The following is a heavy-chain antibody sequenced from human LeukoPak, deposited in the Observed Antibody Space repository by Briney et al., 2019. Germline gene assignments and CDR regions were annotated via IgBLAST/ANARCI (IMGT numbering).Heavy chain of an antibody. Sequence: GGSLRLSCAASGFTFSSYAMSWVRQAPGKGLEWVSAISGNGGSTYYADSVKGRFTISRDNSKNTLYLQMNSLRAEDTAVYYCAKSDFWSGYFDYWGQGTLVTVSS. CDR2: ISGNGGST. D-gene: IGHD3-3*01. J-gene: IGHJ4*02. CDR3: AKSDFWSGYFDY. V-gene: IGHV3-23*01. CDR1: GFTFSSYA.